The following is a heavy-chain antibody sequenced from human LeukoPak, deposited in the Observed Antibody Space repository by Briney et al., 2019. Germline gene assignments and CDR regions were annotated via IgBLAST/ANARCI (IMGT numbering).Heavy chain of an antibody. Sequence: GRSLRLSCAASGFTFSSYAMHWARQAPGKGLEWVAVISYDGSNKYYADSVKGRFTISRDNSKNTLYLQMNSLRAEDTAVYYCARDSFGGLDPWGQGTLVTVSS. V-gene: IGHV3-30*04. CDR2: ISYDGSNK. J-gene: IGHJ5*02. D-gene: IGHD3-10*01. CDR3: ARDSFGGLDP. CDR1: GFTFSSYA.